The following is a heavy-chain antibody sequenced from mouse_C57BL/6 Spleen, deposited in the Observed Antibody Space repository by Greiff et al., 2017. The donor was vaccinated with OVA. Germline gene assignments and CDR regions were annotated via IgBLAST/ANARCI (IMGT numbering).Heavy chain of an antibody. V-gene: IGHV1-81*01. J-gene: IGHJ2*01. Sequence: QVQLQQSGAELARPGASVKLSCKASGYTFTSYGISWVKQRTGQGLEWIGEIYPRSGNTNYNEKFKGKATLTVDTSSSTAYMELRSLTSEDSAVYFCGRGDDYDCYFDYWGQGTTLTVSS. CDR1: GYTFTSYG. CDR2: IYPRSGNT. D-gene: IGHD2-4*01. CDR3: GRGDDYDCYFDY.